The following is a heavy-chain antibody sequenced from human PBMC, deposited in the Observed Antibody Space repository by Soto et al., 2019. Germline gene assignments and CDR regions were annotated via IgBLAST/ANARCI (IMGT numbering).Heavy chain of an antibody. CDR1: GFTFSSYE. V-gene: IGHV3-48*03. J-gene: IGHJ4*02. Sequence: EVQLVESGGGLVQPGGSLRLSCAASGFTFSSYEMNWVRQAPGKGLEWVSYISSSGSTIYYADSVKGRFTISRDNDTNSLYLQMHSLRAEDTAVYYCARESPNCSSTSCYFDYWGQGTLVTVSS. CDR2: ISSSGSTI. D-gene: IGHD2-2*01. CDR3: ARESPNCSSTSCYFDY.